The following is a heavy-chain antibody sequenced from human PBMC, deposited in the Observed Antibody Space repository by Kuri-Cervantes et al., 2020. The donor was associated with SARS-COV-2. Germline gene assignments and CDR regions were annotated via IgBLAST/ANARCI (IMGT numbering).Heavy chain of an antibody. CDR3: ARGRPLSSDAFDI. J-gene: IGHJ3*02. V-gene: IGHV1-2*04. CDR1: GYTFTGYY. D-gene: IGHD2-2*01. CDR2: INPNSGGT. Sequence: ASVKVSCKASGYTFTGYYMHWVRQAPGQGLEWLGWINPNSGGTNYAQKFQGWVTMTRDTSTSTVYMELSSLRSEDTAVYYCARGRPLSSDAFDIWGQGTMVTVSS.